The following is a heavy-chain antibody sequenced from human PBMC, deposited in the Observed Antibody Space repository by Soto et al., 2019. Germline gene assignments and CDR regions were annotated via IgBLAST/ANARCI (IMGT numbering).Heavy chain of an antibody. CDR1: GGTFSSYT. V-gene: IGHV1-69*04. J-gene: IGHJ6*02. CDR2: IIPILGIA. D-gene: IGHD2-21*02. CDR3: ARDYGGNSNYYYYGMDV. Sequence: AASVKVSCKASGGTFSSYTISWVRQAPGQGLEWMGRIIPILGIANYAQKFQGRVTITADKSTSTAYMELSSLRSEDTAVYYCARDYGGNSNYYYYGMDVWGQGTTVTVSS.